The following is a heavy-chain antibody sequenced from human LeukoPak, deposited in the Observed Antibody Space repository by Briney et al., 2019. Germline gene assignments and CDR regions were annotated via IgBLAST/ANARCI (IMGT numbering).Heavy chain of an antibody. CDR2: IYHSGST. Sequence: KPSETLSLTCTVSGYSISSGYYWGWIRQPPGKGLWWIGSIYHSGSTYYNPSLKSRVTISVDTSKNQSSLKLSSVTAADTAVYYCARDQAFLTTFHYWGQGTLVTVSS. J-gene: IGHJ4*02. CDR1: GYSISSGYY. V-gene: IGHV4-38-2*02. CDR3: ARDQAFLTTFHY. D-gene: IGHD4-11*01.